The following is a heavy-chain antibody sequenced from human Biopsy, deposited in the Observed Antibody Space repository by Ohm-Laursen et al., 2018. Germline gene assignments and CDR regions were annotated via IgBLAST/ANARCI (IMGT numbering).Heavy chain of an antibody. J-gene: IGHJ3*02. CDR2: VYYSGST. V-gene: IGHV4-59*01. CDR3: AGRPWPNAFDI. CDR1: GDSISSYY. Sequence: GTLSLTWTASGDSISSYYWSWIRQPPGKGLQWIGYVYYSGSTNYNPSLKSRVTISVDTSRNQFSLKLSSVTAADTAVYYCAGRPWPNAFDIWGQGTMVTVSS. D-gene: IGHD5-12*01.